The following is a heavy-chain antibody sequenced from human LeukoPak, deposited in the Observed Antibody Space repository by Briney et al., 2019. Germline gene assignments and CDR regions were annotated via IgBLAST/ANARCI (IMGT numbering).Heavy chain of an antibody. V-gene: IGHV4-39*01. Sequence: SETLSLTCTVSGGSISSSGYYWGWIRQSPGKGLEWIGTFYYSGSTYYNASLKSRVTISVDTSKNQFSLQVSSVTAADTAVYYCAREDWIYYYNYIDVWGKGTTVTVSS. CDR2: FYYSGST. CDR1: GGSISSSGYY. CDR3: AREDWIYYYNYIDV. D-gene: IGHD3/OR15-3a*01. J-gene: IGHJ6*03.